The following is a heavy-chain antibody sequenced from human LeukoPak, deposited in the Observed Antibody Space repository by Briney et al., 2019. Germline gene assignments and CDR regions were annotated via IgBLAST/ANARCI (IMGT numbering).Heavy chain of an antibody. Sequence: GRSLRLSCAASGFTFDDYAMHRVRQAPGKGLEWVSGISWNSGSIGYADSVKGRFTISRDNAKNSLYLQMNSLRAEDTAVYYCARDPGIVVVPAAIGGYYYYGMDVWGQGTTVTVSS. V-gene: IGHV3-9*01. CDR3: ARDPGIVVVPAAIGGYYYYGMDV. J-gene: IGHJ6*02. CDR2: ISWNSGSI. CDR1: GFTFDDYA. D-gene: IGHD2-2*02.